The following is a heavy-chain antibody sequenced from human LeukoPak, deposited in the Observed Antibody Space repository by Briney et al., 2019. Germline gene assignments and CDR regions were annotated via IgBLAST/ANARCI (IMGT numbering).Heavy chain of an antibody. CDR3: ARGAWEYYYMDV. J-gene: IGHJ6*03. V-gene: IGHV3-74*01. CDR2: INTDGSST. Sequence: GGSLRLSCAASGFTFSSYWMHWVRQAPGKGLVWVSRINTDGSSTSYADSVKGRFTISRDNAKNTLYLQMNSLRAEDTAVYYCARGAWEYYYMDVWGKGTTVTVSS. CDR1: GFTFSSYW. D-gene: IGHD1-26*01.